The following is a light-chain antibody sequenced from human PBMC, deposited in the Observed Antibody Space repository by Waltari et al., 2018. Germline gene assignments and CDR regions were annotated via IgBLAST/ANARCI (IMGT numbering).Light chain of an antibody. CDR2: GAS. Sequence: VLTQSPDTLSLSPGERATVSCRASQSLTKRYLAWYQQKPGQAPRPLIYGASSRAAGIPDRFSGSGSGTDFTLTISRLEPEDFAVYYCQQYGSSILYTFGQGTKLEIK. CDR1: QSLTKRY. CDR3: QQYGSSILYT. J-gene: IGKJ2*01. V-gene: IGKV3-20*01.